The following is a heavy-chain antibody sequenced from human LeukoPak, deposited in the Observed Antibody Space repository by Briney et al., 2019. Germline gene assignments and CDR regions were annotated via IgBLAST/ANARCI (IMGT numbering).Heavy chain of an antibody. D-gene: IGHD2-21*02. V-gene: IGHV4-59*08. J-gene: IGHJ2*01. CDR3: ARSLVTGLGWYFDL. Sequence: ASETLSLTCTVSGGSISSYYWSRIRQPPGKGLEWIGYIYYSGSTNYNPSLKSRVTISVDTSKNQFSLKLSSVTAADTAVYYCARSLVTGLGWYFDLWGRGTLVTVSS. CDR2: IYYSGST. CDR1: GGSISSYY.